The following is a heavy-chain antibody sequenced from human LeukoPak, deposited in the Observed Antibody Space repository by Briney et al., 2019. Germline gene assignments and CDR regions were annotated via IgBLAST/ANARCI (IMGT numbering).Heavy chain of an antibody. V-gene: IGHV3-7*05. CDR1: GFTFSNYW. CDR3: VRDGSGYDY. Sequence: PGGSLRLSCAASGFTFSNYWMSWVRQAPGKGLEWVANINQGGSEKYYLNSVTGRFTISRDNAKNSLYLQMNSLRTDDTAIYYCVRDGSGYDYWGQGTLVTVSS. J-gene: IGHJ4*02. CDR2: INQGGSEK. D-gene: IGHD6-19*01.